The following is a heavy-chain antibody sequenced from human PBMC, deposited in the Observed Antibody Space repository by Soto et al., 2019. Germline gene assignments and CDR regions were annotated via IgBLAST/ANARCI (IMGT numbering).Heavy chain of an antibody. CDR1: GFTFSDHY. CDR3: ARDLQRLAVAGTSV. V-gene: IGHV3-72*01. Sequence: PGGSLRLSCAASGFTFSDHYMDWVRQAPGKGLEWVGRTRNKANSYTTEYAASVKGRFTISRDDSKNSLYLQMNSLKTEDTAVYYCARDLQRLAVAGTSVWGQGTMVTVSS. CDR2: TRNKANSYTT. J-gene: IGHJ3*01. D-gene: IGHD6-19*01.